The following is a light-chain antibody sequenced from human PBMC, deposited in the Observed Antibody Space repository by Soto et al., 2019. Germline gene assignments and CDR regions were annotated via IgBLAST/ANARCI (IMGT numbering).Light chain of an antibody. CDR2: EVS. Sequence: QSVLTQPPSASGSPGQSVTISCTGTSSDVGGYNYVSWYQQHPDKAPKLMIYEVSKRPSGVPDRFSGSKSGNTASLTVSGLQAEDEADYYCSSYAGSNMVVFGGGTKLTVL. J-gene: IGLJ2*01. CDR3: SSYAGSNMVV. CDR1: SSDVGGYNY. V-gene: IGLV2-8*01.